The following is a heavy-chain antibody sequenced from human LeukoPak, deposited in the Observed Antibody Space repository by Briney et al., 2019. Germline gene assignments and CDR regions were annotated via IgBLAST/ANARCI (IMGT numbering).Heavy chain of an antibody. J-gene: IGHJ4*02. CDR1: GFTVSSNE. Sequence: GGSLRLSCAASGFTVSSNEMSWVRQAPGKGLEWVSSISGGSTYYADSRKGRFTISRDNSKNTLHLQMNSLRAEDTAVYYCALGGRWLQPYFDYWGQGTLVTVSS. D-gene: IGHD5-24*01. V-gene: IGHV3-38-3*01. CDR2: ISGGST. CDR3: ALGGRWLQPYFDY.